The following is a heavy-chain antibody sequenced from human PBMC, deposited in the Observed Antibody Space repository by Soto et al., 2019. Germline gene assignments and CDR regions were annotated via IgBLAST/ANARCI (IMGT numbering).Heavy chain of an antibody. D-gene: IGHD3-10*01. CDR3: VRGGHGSGSYLGSS. J-gene: IGHJ5*02. V-gene: IGHV3-7*03. CDR2: IRQDGGAQ. Sequence: QAGWSLRLSCVASGFTFTTYWMSWVRQAPGKGLEWVANIRQDGGAQYYVDSVKGRFTISRDNAKNSVYLQMDSLRVEDTAVYYCVRGGHGSGSYLGSSWGQGILVTVSS. CDR1: GFTFTTYW.